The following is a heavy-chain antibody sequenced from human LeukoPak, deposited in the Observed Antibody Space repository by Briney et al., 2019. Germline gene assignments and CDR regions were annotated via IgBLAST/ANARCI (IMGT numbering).Heavy chain of an antibody. J-gene: IGHJ5*02. CDR2: INPNSGGT. Sequence: ASVKVSCKASGYTFTDYYIHWVRQAPGQGLEWMGWINPNSGGTNYAQRFQGRVTMTRDTSISTAYMELSRLRSDDTAVYYCARWGSYDFWSGYYGWFDPWGQGTLVTVSS. CDR3: ARWGSYDFWSGYYGWFDP. D-gene: IGHD3-3*01. V-gene: IGHV1-2*02. CDR1: GYTFTDYY.